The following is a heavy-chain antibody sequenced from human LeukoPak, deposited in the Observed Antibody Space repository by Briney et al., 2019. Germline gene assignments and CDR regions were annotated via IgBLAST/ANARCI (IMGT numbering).Heavy chain of an antibody. J-gene: IGHJ4*02. V-gene: IGHV1-2*04. D-gene: IGHD3-16*02. Sequence: ASVKVSWKASGHTFTGYYMHWVRQAPGQGLEWMGWINPNSGGTNYAQKFQGWVTMTRDTSISTAYTELSRLRSDDTAVYYCAREGAITFGGVIVSSPFDYWGQGTLVTVSS. CDR1: GHTFTGYY. CDR2: INPNSGGT. CDR3: AREGAITFGGVIVSSPFDY.